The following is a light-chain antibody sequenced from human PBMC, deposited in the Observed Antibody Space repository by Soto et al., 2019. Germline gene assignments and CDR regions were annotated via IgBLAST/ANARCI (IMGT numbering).Light chain of an antibody. V-gene: IGLV4-69*01. CDR1: SGHSTYA. Sequence: QSVLTQSPSASASLGAWVKLTCTLSSGHSTYAIAWYQQRPEKGPRYLMKLNSDGSHSKGDGIPDRFSGSSYGAERYLSISSLQSDVGADAYCPTGGTGNRVFGAGTTLTV. J-gene: IGLJ3*02. CDR2: LNSDGSH. CDR3: PTGGTGNRV.